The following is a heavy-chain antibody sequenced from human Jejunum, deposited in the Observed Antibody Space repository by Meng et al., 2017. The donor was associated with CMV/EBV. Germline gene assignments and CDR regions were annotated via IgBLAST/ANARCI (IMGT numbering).Heavy chain of an antibody. CDR1: GFNLKDYW. J-gene: IGHJ4*02. CDR3: TRALDY. V-gene: IGHV3-7*04. Sequence: SLKISCAASGFNLKDYWMDWVRQAPGRGLEWVANIRYDGGERYYVNSVEGRFFIYRDNARNTLYLQMNSLRGDDSAIYYCTRALDYWGQGTPVTVSS. CDR2: IRYDGGER.